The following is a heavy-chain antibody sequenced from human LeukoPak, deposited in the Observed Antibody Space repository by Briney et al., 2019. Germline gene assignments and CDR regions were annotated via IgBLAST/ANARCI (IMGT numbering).Heavy chain of an antibody. CDR3: ASHQLRRRESFDY. D-gene: IGHD2-2*01. V-gene: IGHV3-30*03. Sequence: GGSLRLSCAASGMTLSDYGMHWVRQAPGKGLEWVALIASNGRNKYYVDSVKGRFTITRDNSKNTLYLQMNSLRAEDTALYYCASHQLRRRESFDYWGQGTLVTVSS. J-gene: IGHJ4*02. CDR1: GMTLSDYG. CDR2: IASNGRNK.